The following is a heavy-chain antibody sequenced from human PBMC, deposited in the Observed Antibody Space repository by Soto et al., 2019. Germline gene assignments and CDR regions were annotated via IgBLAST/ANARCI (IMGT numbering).Heavy chain of an antibody. D-gene: IGHD5-18*01. V-gene: IGHV3-23*01. J-gene: IGHJ4*02. CDR2: ISGSGEST. CDR3: AKGSHGYSYYFDY. Sequence: RLSCVASGFTFSRYTMSWVRQAPGKGLEWVSGISGSGESTYYADSVKGRFTISRDNSKNPLYLQMNSLRAEDTAVYYCAKGSHGYSYYFDYWGQGTLVTVSS. CDR1: GFTFSRYT.